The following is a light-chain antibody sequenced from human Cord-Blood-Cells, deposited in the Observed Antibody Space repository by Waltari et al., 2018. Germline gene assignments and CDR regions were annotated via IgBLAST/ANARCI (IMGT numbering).Light chain of an antibody. V-gene: IGKV3-20*01. CDR1: QSVSSSY. Sequence: EIVLTQSPGTLSSSPGERATLSCRASQSVSSSYLDWYQQKPGQAPRLLIYGASSRATGIPDRFSGSGSGTDFTLTISRLEPEDFAVYYCQQYGSSPPYTFGQGTKLEIK. CDR2: GAS. CDR3: QQYGSSPPYT. J-gene: IGKJ2*01.